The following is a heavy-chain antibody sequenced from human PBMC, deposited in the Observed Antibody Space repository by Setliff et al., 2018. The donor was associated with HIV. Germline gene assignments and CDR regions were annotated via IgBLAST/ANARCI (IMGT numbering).Heavy chain of an antibody. CDR3: ARSLVPSGYYYGRHAFDI. CDR2: IYYSGNT. J-gene: IGHJ3*02. CDR1: GASIRGHY. V-gene: IGHV4-59*08. D-gene: IGHD3-22*01. Sequence: LSLTCSVSGASIRGHYWGWIRQSPGKGLEWIGNIYYSGNTNYNPSFKSRVTISVDTSKNQFSLKVNSVTAADTAVYYCARSLVPSGYYYGRHAFDIWGQGTKVTVSS.